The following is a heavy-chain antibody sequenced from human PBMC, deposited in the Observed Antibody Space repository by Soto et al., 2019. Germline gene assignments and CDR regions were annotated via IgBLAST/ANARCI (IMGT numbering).Heavy chain of an antibody. CDR1: GFTFSAYW. D-gene: IGHD1-1*01. V-gene: IGHV3-74*01. Sequence: QSGGSLRLSCSVSGFTFSAYWMHWVRQVPGKGLTWVSRISDDGSTATYADSVKGRFVISRGNAKNSLYLEMNTLRADDSGLYYCARGPRVSSTGTGAHWGRGTLVTVSS. CDR2: ISDDGSTA. J-gene: IGHJ4*02. CDR3: ARGPRVSSTGTGAH.